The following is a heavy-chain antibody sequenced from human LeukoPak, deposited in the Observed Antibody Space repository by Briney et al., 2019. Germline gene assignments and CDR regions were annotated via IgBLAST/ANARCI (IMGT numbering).Heavy chain of an antibody. Sequence: GGSLRDSCVPPGVTSSVDTMCSGRQAPGKGLEWVSGISGSGGSTYHADSVKGRFSVSRDNSKNTLYLQMNSLRAEDTAVYYCTKDRAWAASAARLYSFEYWGQGTLVTVSS. CDR3: TKDRAWAASAARLYSFEY. J-gene: IGHJ4*02. D-gene: IGHD3-16*01. CDR1: GVTSSVDT. V-gene: IGHV3-23*01. CDR2: ISGSGGST.